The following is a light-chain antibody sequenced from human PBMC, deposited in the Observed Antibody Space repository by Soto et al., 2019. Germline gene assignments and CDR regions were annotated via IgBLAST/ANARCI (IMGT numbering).Light chain of an antibody. Sequence: EIVMTQSPATLSVPPGERATLSCRASQSVSSNLAWYQQKPGQAPRLLIYGASTRATGIPARFSVSGSGTEFSLTISSLQSEDFAVYYCQQYNNWPPITFGQGTRLEIK. J-gene: IGKJ5*01. CDR1: QSVSSN. CDR2: GAS. CDR3: QQYNNWPPIT. V-gene: IGKV3-15*01.